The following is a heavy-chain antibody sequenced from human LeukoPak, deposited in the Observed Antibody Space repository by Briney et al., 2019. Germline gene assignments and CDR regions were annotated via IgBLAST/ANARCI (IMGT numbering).Heavy chain of an antibody. V-gene: IGHV4-59*08. Sequence: PSETLSLTCTVSGGSISSYYWSWIRQPPGKGLEWIGYIYYSGSTNYNPSLKSRVTISVDTSKNQFSLKLTSVTAADTAVYYCARVTDLSVATDYWGQGTLVTVSS. J-gene: IGHJ4*02. CDR1: GGSISSYY. CDR3: ARVTDLSVATDY. CDR2: IYYSGST. D-gene: IGHD6-19*01.